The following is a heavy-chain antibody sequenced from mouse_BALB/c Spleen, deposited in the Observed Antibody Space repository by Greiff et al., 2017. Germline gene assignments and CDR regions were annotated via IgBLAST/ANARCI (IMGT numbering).Heavy chain of an antibody. CDR1: GFTFSSYG. CDR3: ATDSSGYVAWFAY. CDR2: INSNGGST. V-gene: IGHV5-6-3*01. Sequence: EVKLMESGGGLVQPGGSLKLSCAASGFTFSSYGMSWVRQTPDKRLELVATINSNGGSTYYPDSVKGRFTISRDNAKNTLYLQMSSLKSEDTAMYYCATDSSGYVAWFAYWGQGTLVTVSA. J-gene: IGHJ3*01. D-gene: IGHD3-2*01.